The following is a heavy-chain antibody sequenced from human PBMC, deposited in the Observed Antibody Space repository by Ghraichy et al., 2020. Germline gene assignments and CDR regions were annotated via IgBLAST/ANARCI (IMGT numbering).Heavy chain of an antibody. CDR2: IKQDAGDI. V-gene: IGHV3-7*01. D-gene: IGHD6-19*01. CDR1: GFSFSSHW. Sequence: GGSLRLSCAASGFSFSSHWMIWVRQAPGKGLEWVATIKQDAGDIHYVDSVKGRFTISRDNAQNSLYLQMNSLRAEDSAVYYCARGAGWLADYWGQGTLVTVSS. CDR3: ARGAGWLADY. J-gene: IGHJ4*02.